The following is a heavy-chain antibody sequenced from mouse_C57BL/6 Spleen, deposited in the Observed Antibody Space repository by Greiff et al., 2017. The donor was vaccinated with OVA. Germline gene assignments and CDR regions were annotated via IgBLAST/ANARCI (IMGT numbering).Heavy chain of an antibody. CDR1: GFTFSSYA. J-gene: IGHJ2*01. CDR3: AGGRSDYFDY. Sequence: DVKLVESGGGLVKPGGSLKLSCAASGFTFSSYAMSWVRQTPEKRLEWVATISDGGSYTYYPDNVKGRFTISRDNAKNNLYLQMSHLKSEDTAMYYCAGGRSDYFDYWGQGTTLTVSS. V-gene: IGHV5-4*03. CDR2: ISDGGSYT.